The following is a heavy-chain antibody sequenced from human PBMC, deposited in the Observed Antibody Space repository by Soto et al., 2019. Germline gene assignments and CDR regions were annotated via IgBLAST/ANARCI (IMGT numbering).Heavy chain of an antibody. J-gene: IGHJ2*01. CDR2: ISGSGDST. V-gene: IGHV3-23*01. Sequence: EVQLLESGGGLVQPGGSLRLSCVASGFTFSSYAMNWVRQAAGKGLEWVSVISGSGDSTYYADSVKRRFTISRDNSKNTLYLQVNCLSAAESAVYYCARRERGWYFTLWGRGTLVIVSS. CDR3: ARRERGWYFTL. CDR1: GFTFSSYA.